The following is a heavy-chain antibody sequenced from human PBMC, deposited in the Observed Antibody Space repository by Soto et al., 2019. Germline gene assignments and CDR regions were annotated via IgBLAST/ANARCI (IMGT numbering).Heavy chain of an antibody. Sequence: QVQLVQSGAEVKKPGSSVKVSCKASGGTFSSYAINWVRQAPGQGLEWMGGIIRIFVTPDYAQRFQGRVTITADESTSTADMELSSLRSEDTAVYYCARQGSNEYYYYGMDVWGQGTTVTVSS. CDR1: GGTFSSYA. CDR2: IIRIFVTP. V-gene: IGHV1-69*12. D-gene: IGHD3-10*01. CDR3: ARQGSNEYYYYGMDV. J-gene: IGHJ6*02.